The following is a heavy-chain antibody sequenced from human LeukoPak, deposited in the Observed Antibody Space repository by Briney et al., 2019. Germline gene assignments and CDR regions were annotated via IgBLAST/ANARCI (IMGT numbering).Heavy chain of an antibody. V-gene: IGHV4-30-2*01. Sequence: SQTLSLTCAVSGGSISSGGYSWSWIRQPPGKGLEWIGYIYHSGSTYYNPSLKSRVTISVDTSKNQFSLKLSSVTAADTAVYYCARARGRFLEWLGAFDIWGQGTMVTVSS. J-gene: IGHJ3*02. CDR1: GGSISSGGYS. CDR3: ARARGRFLEWLGAFDI. CDR2: IYHSGST. D-gene: IGHD3-3*01.